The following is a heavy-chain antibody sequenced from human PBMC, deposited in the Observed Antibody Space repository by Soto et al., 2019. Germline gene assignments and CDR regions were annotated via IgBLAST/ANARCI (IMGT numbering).Heavy chain of an antibody. CDR1: GGSISGFY. J-gene: IGHJ4*02. Sequence: QVQLQESGPGLVKPSETLSLTCTVSGGSISGFYWSWIRQPPGKGLEWIGYIYYSGSTNYNPSLKSRVTISVDTSKNQFSLKLSSVTAADTAVYYCARRIHRWPITYYFDYWGQGTLVTVSS. D-gene: IGHD5-18*01. CDR2: IYYSGST. CDR3: ARRIHRWPITYYFDY. V-gene: IGHV4-59*01.